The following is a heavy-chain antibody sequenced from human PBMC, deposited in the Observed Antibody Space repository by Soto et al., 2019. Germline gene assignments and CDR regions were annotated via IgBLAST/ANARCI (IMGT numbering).Heavy chain of an antibody. CDR1: GWTFGTYS. CDR2: INSDSDNI. D-gene: IGHD3-3*01. V-gene: IGHV3-48*02. J-gene: IGHJ6*02. Sequence: PGGSLRLSCAASGWTFGTYSMNWVRQAPGKGLEWIEYINSDSDNIMYADSVKGRFAISRDNAKNSLFLQMNSLTDEDTAVYYCVRLYYDYVWGQGTTVTVSS. CDR3: VRLYYDYV.